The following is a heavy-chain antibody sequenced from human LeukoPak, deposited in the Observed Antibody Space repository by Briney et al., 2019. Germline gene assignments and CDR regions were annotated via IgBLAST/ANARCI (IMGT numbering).Heavy chain of an antibody. CDR3: ATASTRRNHNYYYYGMDV. D-gene: IGHD2-2*01. CDR2: IYPGDSDT. V-gene: IGHV5-51*01. Sequence: GESLKISCKGSGYSFTSYWIGWVRQMPGKGLEWMGIIYPGDSDTRYSPSFQGQVTISADKSISTAYLQWSSLKASDTAMYYCATASTRRNHNYYYYGMDVWGQGTTVTVSS. J-gene: IGHJ6*02. CDR1: GYSFTSYW.